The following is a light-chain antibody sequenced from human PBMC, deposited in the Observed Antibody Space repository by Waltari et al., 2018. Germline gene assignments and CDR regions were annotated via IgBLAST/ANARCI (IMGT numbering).Light chain of an antibody. V-gene: IGLV1-44*01. Sequence: QTALTQPPSTSGTPGQRVTISCSGSSSNIGSNTVNWYQQLPGTAPKLLIYTNNQRPSGVPDRFSASKSCTSASLAISGLQSEDEAHYYCASWDDSLSVVLFGGGTKLTVL. CDR3: ASWDDSLSVVL. CDR2: TNN. CDR1: SSNIGSNT. J-gene: IGLJ3*02.